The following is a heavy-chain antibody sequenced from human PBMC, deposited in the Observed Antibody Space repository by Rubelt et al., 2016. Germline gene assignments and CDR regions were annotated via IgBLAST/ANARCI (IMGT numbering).Heavy chain of an antibody. J-gene: IGHJ4*02. CDR1: GYTFTSYA. CDR2: INTNTGNP. V-gene: IGHV7-4-1*02. D-gene: IGHD6-13*01. CDR3: ARVIAAAGRDGNYFDY. Sequence: QVQLVQSGSELKKPGASVKVSCKASGYTFTSYAMNWVRQAPGQGLEWMGWINTNTGNPTYAQGVTGRFVVSLDTSVSTAYLQISSLKAEDTAVYYGARVIAAAGRDGNYFDYWGQGTLVTVSS.